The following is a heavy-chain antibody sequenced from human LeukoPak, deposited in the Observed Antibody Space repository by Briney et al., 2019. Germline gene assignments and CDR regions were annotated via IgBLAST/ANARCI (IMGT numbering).Heavy chain of an antibody. V-gene: IGHV3-33*01. J-gene: IGHJ4*02. CDR3: ARDRLRYYFDY. CDR2: IWYDGSNK. D-gene: IGHD3-9*01. CDR1: GFTFSGYG. Sequence: GRSLRLSCAAYGFTFSGYGMRWVRQAPGKGLEWVAVIWYDGSNKYYADSVKGRFTISRDNSKNTLYLQMNSLRAEDTAVYYCARDRLRYYFDYWGQGTLVTVSS.